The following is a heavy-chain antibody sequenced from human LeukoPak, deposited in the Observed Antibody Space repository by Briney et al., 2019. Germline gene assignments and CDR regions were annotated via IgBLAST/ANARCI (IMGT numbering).Heavy chain of an antibody. V-gene: IGHV4-34*01. CDR3: ARHLSGSLLGWFDP. J-gene: IGHJ5*02. CDR2: INHSGST. D-gene: IGHD3-10*01. Sequence: PSETLSLTCAVYGGSFSGYYWSWIRQPPGKGLEWIGEINHSGSTNYNPSLKSRVTMSVDTSKNQFSLKLSSVTAADTAVYYCARHLSGSLLGWFDPWGQGTLVTVSS. CDR1: GGSFSGYY.